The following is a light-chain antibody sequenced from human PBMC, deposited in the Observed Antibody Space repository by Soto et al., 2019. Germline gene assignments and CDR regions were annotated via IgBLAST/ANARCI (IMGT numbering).Light chain of an antibody. CDR1: KLGDRY. CDR3: QAWDGSLVV. J-gene: IGLJ2*01. Sequence: SYELTQPPSVSVSPGQTASITCSGDKLGDRYVCWYQQKPGQSPVLVIYQDTKRPSGIPERFSGSNSGNTATLTISETQAMDEGDYYCQAWDGSLVVFGGGTKLTVL. CDR2: QDT. V-gene: IGLV3-1*01.